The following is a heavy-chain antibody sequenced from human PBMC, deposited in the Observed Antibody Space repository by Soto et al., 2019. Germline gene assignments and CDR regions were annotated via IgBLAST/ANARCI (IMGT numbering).Heavy chain of an antibody. V-gene: IGHV3-33*01. Sequence: PGGSLRLSCAGSGFTFSSYGMHWVRQAPGKGLEWVAVIWYDGSNKYYADSVKGRFTISRDNSKNTLYLQMNSLRAEDTAVFYCARDVRITTMTGVFDYWGQGTLVTVSS. CDR1: GFTFSSYG. CDR3: ARDVRITTMTGVFDY. J-gene: IGHJ4*02. D-gene: IGHD3-22*01. CDR2: IWYDGSNK.